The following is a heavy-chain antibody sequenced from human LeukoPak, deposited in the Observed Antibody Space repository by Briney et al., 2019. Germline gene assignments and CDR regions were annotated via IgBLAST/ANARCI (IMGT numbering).Heavy chain of an antibody. CDR1: GFTFNNFA. V-gene: IGHV3-23*01. CDR3: ARDGVYGDVNWFDP. Sequence: GGSLRLSCAASGFTFNNFAMSWVRQAPGRGPEWVSAVTASGGDTFYEASVKGRFTISRDNAKNTLYLQMNSLRAEDTAVYYCARDGVYGDVNWFDPWGQGTLVTVSS. D-gene: IGHD4-17*01. CDR2: VTASGGDT. J-gene: IGHJ5*02.